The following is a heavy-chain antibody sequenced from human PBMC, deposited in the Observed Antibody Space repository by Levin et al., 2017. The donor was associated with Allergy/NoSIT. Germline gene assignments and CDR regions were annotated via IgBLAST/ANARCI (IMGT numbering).Heavy chain of an antibody. CDR2: IIPVFGTS. V-gene: IGHV1-69*13. CDR1: GGTFSSYA. J-gene: IGHJ4*02. CDR3: ASPRRYNSGWYYFDY. Sequence: ASVKVSCKASGGTFSSYAISWVRQAPGQGLEWMGGIIPVFGTSNYAQKFQGRVTITADESTSTAYMELSSLRSEDTALYYCASPRRYNSGWYYFDYWGQGTLVTVSS. D-gene: IGHD6-19*01.